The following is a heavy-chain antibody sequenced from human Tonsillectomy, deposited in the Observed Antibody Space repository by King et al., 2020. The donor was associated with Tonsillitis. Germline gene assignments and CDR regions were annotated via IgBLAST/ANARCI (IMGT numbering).Heavy chain of an antibody. D-gene: IGHD3-22*01. Sequence: QLVQSGAEVKKPGASVKVSCKASGYTFTSYGISWVRQAPGQGLEWMGWISVYNGNTNYAQKFQGRVTMTTDTSTSTAYMELRSLRSDDTAVYYCARAFNYYDSSGYLYYFDYWSQGTLVTVSS. CDR3: ARAFNYYDSSGYLYYFDY. J-gene: IGHJ4*02. V-gene: IGHV1-18*04. CDR1: GYTFTSYG. CDR2: ISVYNGNT.